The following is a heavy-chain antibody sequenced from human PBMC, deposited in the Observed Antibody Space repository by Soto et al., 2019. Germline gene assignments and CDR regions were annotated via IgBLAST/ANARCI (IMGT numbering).Heavy chain of an antibody. V-gene: IGHV1-18*01. CDR2: ISAYSGKT. D-gene: IGHD6-19*01. CDR1: GYTFTSYG. J-gene: IGHJ4*02. Sequence: ASVKVSCKASGYTFTSYGISWVRQAPGQGLEWMGWISAYSGKTNYAQKLQGRVTMTTDTSTTTAYMELRSLRSDDTAVYYCARDRLGSGWFHYWGKGTLVTVSS. CDR3: ARDRLGSGWFHY.